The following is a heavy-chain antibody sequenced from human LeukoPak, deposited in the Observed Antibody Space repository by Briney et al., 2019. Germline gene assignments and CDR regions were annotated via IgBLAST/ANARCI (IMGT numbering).Heavy chain of an antibody. CDR2: IYSGGNT. CDR3: ARDHITMIRGVSYYYYYGMDV. V-gene: IGHV3-53*01. CDR1: GFPISTNY. Sequence: PGGSLRLSCAASGFPISTNYMSWVRQAPGKGPEWVSIIYSGGNTFYADSVKGRFTISRDSSKNPLFLQMISLRAEDTAVYYCARDHITMIRGVSYYYYYGMDVWGQGTTVTVSS. D-gene: IGHD3-10*01. J-gene: IGHJ6*02.